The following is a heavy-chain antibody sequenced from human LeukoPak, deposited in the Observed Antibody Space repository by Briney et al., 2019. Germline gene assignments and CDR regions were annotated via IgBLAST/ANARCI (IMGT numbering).Heavy chain of an antibody. D-gene: IGHD3-9*01. CDR3: ARDGDEYDILIGPYFDY. Sequence: GASVKVSCKASGGTFSSYAISWVRQAPGQGLEWMGGIILIFGTANYAQKFQGRVTITADESTSTAYMELSSLRSEDTAVYYCARDGDEYDILIGPYFDYWGQGTLVTVSS. CDR1: GGTFSSYA. J-gene: IGHJ4*02. V-gene: IGHV1-69*13. CDR2: IILIFGTA.